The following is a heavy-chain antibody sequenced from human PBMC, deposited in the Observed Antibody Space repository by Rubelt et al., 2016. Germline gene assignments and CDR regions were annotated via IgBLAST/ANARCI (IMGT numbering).Heavy chain of an antibody. CDR1: GFTFSNYA. D-gene: IGHD3-3*01. Sequence: EVQLLESGGGLVQPGGSLRLSCAASGFTFSNYAMIWVRQAPGRGLEWVSGIRASGGGSIYANSVKGWFTISRDNSKNTLDLQMNDLRAEDTAIYYCATDYPWRSPYYGLNVWGQGTTVTVSS. CDR3: ATDYPWRSPYYGLNV. J-gene: IGHJ6*02. CDR2: IRASGGGS. V-gene: IGHV3-23*01.